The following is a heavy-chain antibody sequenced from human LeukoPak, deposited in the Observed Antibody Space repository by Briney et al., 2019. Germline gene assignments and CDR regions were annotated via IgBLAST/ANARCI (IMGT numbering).Heavy chain of an antibody. J-gene: IGHJ4*02. CDR2: ISSSSSYI. CDR3: ARQLGVGAVDFDY. Sequence: PGGSLRLSCAASGFTFSSYSMNWVRQAPGKGLEWVSSISSSSSYIYYADSVKGRFTISRDNAKNSLYLQMNSLRAEDTAVYYCARQLGVGAVDFDYWGQGTLVTVSS. D-gene: IGHD1-26*01. V-gene: IGHV3-21*01. CDR1: GFTFSSYS.